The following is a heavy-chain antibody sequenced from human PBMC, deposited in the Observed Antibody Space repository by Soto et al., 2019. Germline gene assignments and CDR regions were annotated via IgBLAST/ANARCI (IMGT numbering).Heavy chain of an antibody. J-gene: IGHJ4*02. V-gene: IGHV4-59*01. CDR2: IYYSGST. CDR1: GVSIISYY. D-gene: IGHD6-19*01. Sequence: PSETLSLTCTVSGVSIISYYWSWIRQPPGKGLEWIGYIYYSGSTNYNPSLKSRVTISVNTSKNQFSMKLSSVTAADTAVYYCARGLDSSGWYYYFDYWGQGTLVTAPQ. CDR3: ARGLDSSGWYYYFDY.